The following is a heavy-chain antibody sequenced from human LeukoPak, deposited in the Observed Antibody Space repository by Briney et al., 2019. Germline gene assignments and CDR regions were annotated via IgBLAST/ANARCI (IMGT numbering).Heavy chain of an antibody. CDR2: TSPTGETT. V-gene: IGHV1-46*01. Sequence: GASVKVSCKASGYTFTSYYMHWVRQAPGQGLEWMGRTSPTGETTTYAQRFQGRVTMSSDTSTTTVFMELSSLTSDDTAVYYCARDISCTYGVCWHLDHWGPGTLVTVSP. J-gene: IGHJ2*01. CDR1: GYTFTSYY. D-gene: IGHD2-8*01. CDR3: ARDISCTYGVCWHLDH.